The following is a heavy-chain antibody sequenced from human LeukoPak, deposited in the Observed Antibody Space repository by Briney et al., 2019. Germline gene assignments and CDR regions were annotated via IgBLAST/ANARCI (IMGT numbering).Heavy chain of an antibody. CDR1: GVSISSSSYY. J-gene: IGHJ4*02. CDR3: AREEDTMVRGVNTISY. Sequence: NPSETLSLTCTVSGVSISSSSYYWGWIRQPPGKELEWIGSIYYSGSTYYNPALKSRVTISIDTSKNQFSLKLNSVTAADTAVFYCAREEDTMVRGVNTISYWGQGTLVTVSS. V-gene: IGHV4-39*07. CDR2: IYYSGST. D-gene: IGHD3-10*01.